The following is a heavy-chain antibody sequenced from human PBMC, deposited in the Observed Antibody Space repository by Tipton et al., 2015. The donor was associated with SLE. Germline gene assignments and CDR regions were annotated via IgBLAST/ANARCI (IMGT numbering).Heavy chain of an antibody. J-gene: IGHJ6*02. Sequence: VQLVQSGGGLVQPGGSLRLSCAASGFTVSSNYMSWVRQAPGKGLEWVSVIYSGGSTYYADSVKGRFTISRHNSKNTLYLQMNSLRAEDTAVYYCARDLSANSTMIVGVPYGMDVWGQGTTVTVSS. V-gene: IGHV3-53*04. CDR1: GFTVSSNY. CDR2: IYSGGST. CDR3: ARDLSANSTMIVGVPYGMDV. D-gene: IGHD3-22*01.